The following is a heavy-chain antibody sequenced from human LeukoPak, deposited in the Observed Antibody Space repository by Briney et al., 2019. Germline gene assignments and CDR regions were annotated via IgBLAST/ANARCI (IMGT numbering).Heavy chain of an antibody. D-gene: IGHD4-17*01. V-gene: IGHV5-51*01. CDR2: IFPAYSDT. J-gene: IGHJ4*02. CDR3: ARQTTVTSPGTR. Sequence: GGSPKISCNASGYSFITYWIAWVRQVTGNGLEWMGIIFPAYSDTRYSPSFQGQVTISADKSIYTAYLQWSSLKASDTAMYYCARQTTVTSPGTRWGQGTLLTV. CDR1: GYSFITYW.